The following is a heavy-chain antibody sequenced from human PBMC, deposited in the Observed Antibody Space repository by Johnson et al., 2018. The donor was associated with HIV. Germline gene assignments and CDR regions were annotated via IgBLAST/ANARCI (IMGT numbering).Heavy chain of an antibody. D-gene: IGHD1-14*01. J-gene: IGHJ3*02. CDR3: AKGGLGLSGAFDI. CDR2: ISGSGGST. Sequence: VQLVESGGGLVKPGGSLRLSCAASGFTFSDYYMSWIRQAPGKGLEYVSAISGSGGSTYYADSVKGRFTISRDNSKNTLYLQMNSLRAEDTALYYCAKGGLGLSGAFDIWGQGTMVTVSS. CDR1: GFTFSDYY. V-gene: IGHV3-23*04.